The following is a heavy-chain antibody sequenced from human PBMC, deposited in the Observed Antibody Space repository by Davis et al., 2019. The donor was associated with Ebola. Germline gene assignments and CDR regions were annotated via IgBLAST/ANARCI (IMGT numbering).Heavy chain of an antibody. CDR2: ISSSSSTI. CDR1: GFTFSSYS. CDR3: ARDWWDQWLVQDYFDY. Sequence: GSLRLSCAASGFTFSSYSMNWVRQAPGKGLEWVSYISSSSSTIYYADSVKGRFTISRDNAKNSLYLQMNSLRDEDTAVYYCARDWWDQWLVQDYFDYWGQGTLVTVSS. J-gene: IGHJ4*02. D-gene: IGHD6-19*01. V-gene: IGHV3-48*02.